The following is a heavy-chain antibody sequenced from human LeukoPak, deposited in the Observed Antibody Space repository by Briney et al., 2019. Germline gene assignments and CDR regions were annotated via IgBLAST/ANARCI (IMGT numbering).Heavy chain of an antibody. Sequence: PSETLSLTCTVSGGSISSYYWSWIRQPPGKGLEWIGYISYSGSTNYTPSLKSRVTISVDPSKNQFSLKLSSVTAADTAVYYCARGAIGAAYFDYWGQGTLVAVSS. V-gene: IGHV4-59*01. J-gene: IGHJ4*02. CDR1: GGSISSYY. CDR2: ISYSGST. CDR3: ARGAIGAAYFDY. D-gene: IGHD1-26*01.